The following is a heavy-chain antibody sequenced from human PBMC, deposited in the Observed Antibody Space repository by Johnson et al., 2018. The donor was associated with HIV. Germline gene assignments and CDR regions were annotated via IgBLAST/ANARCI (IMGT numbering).Heavy chain of an antibody. CDR3: ARVRIIYSSSSHAFDI. Sequence: QVQLVESGGGVVQHGRSLRLSCVASGFTFSSYAMHWVRQAPGKGLAWVAVISYDGSNKYYADSVKGRFTISRDNSKNTLYLQMSSLRVEDTAVYCCARVRIIYSSSSHAFDIWGQGTMVTVSS. J-gene: IGHJ3*02. V-gene: IGHV3-30-3*01. D-gene: IGHD6-6*01. CDR2: ISYDGSNK. CDR1: GFTFSSYA.